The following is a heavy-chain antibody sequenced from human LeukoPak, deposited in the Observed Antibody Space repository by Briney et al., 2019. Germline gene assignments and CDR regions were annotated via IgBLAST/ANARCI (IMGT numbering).Heavy chain of an antibody. J-gene: IGHJ4*02. V-gene: IGHV1-58*01. CDR3: AAVGPKEAIVGATTVDY. Sequence: SVKVSCKASGFTFTSSAVQWVRQARGQRLEWIGWIVVGSGNTNYAQKFQERVTITRDMSTSTAYMELSSPRSEDTAVYYCAAVGPKEAIVGATTVDYWGQGTLVTVSS. CDR1: GFTFTSSA. CDR2: IVVGSGNT. D-gene: IGHD1-26*01.